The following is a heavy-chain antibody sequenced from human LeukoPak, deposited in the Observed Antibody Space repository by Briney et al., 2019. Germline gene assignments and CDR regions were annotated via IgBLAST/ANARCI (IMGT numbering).Heavy chain of an antibody. Sequence: ASVKVSCRASGYTFTSYYMHWVRQAPGQGLEWMGIINPSGGSTTYAQKFQGTVTMTRDTSTTTVYMELSSLRSGDTAVYYCAREGITSITGNAFDIWGQGTMVTVSS. J-gene: IGHJ3*02. CDR2: INPSGGST. V-gene: IGHV1-46*01. CDR1: GYTFTSYY. D-gene: IGHD1-14*01. CDR3: AREGITSITGNAFDI.